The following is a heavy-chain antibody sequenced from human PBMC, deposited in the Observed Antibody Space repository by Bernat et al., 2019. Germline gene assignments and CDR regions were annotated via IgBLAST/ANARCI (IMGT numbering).Heavy chain of an antibody. J-gene: IGHJ5*02. CDR3: ARLNGGS. CDR1: GGSISSYY. Sequence: QLQVSGPGLVKPSETLSLTCTVSGGSISSYYWSWIRQPPGKGLEWIGYIYYSGSTNYDPSLKSRVTISIDTSKNQFSLKLSSVTAADTAVYYCARLNGGSWGQGTLVTVSS. V-gene: IGHV4-59*08. CDR2: IYYSGST.